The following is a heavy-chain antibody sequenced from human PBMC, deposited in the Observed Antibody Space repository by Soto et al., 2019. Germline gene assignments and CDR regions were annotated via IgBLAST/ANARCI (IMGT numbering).Heavy chain of an antibody. CDR2: ISSSSSYI. CDR3: ARARKEVANNWFAP. V-gene: IGHV3-21*01. CDR1: GFTFSSYS. Sequence: EVQLVESGGGLVKPGGSLRLSCAASGFTFSSYSMNWVRQAPGKGLEWVSSISSSSSYIYYADSVKGRFTISRDNAKNSMYLQRNRLRDEATAVYYCARARKEVANNWFAPWGQGTLVTVSS. J-gene: IGHJ5*02. D-gene: IGHD5-12*01.